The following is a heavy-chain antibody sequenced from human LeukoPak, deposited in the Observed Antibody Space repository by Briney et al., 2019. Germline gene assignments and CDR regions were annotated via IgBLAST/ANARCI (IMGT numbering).Heavy chain of an antibody. CDR3: VREIVGNAFDI. CDR2: INHSGST. CDR1: GGSFSGYY. Sequence: SETLSLTCAVYGGSFSGYYWSWIRQPPGKGLEWIGEINHSGSTNYNPSLKSRVTISVDTSKNQFSLKLSSVTAADTAVYYCVREIVGNAFDIWGQGTMVTVSS. J-gene: IGHJ3*02. V-gene: IGHV4-34*01. D-gene: IGHD2-21*01.